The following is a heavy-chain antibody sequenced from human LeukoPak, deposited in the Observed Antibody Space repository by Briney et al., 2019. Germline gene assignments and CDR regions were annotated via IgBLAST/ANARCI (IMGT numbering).Heavy chain of an antibody. V-gene: IGHV1-69*04. CDR3: ARDGSDDILTGYPYSFDY. CDR2: IIPILGIA. J-gene: IGHJ4*02. CDR1: GGTFSSYA. Sequence: ASVKASCKASGGTFSSYAISWVRQAPGQGLEWMGRIIPILGIANYAQKFQGRVTITADKSTSTAYMELSSLRSEDTAVYYCARDGSDDILTGYPYSFDYWGRGTLVTVSS. D-gene: IGHD3-9*01.